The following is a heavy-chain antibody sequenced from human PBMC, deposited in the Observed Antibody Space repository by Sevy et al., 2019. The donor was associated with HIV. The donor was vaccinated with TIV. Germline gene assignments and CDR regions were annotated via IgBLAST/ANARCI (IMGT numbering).Heavy chain of an antibody. CDR1: GYTFTSNY. Sequence: ASVKVSCKASGYTFTSNYMHWVRQAPGQGLEWMGIINPSGVSASYAQKFQGRVTVTRDTSTSTVYMELSSLRSEDTAVYYCARYRAAAGKKYYYYGMDVWGQGTTVTVSS. CDR3: ARYRAAAGKKYYYYGMDV. CDR2: INPSGVSA. J-gene: IGHJ6*02. V-gene: IGHV1-46*01. D-gene: IGHD6-13*01.